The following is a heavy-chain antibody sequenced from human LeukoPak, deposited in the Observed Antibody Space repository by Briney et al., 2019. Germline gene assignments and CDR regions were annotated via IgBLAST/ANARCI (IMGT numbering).Heavy chain of an antibody. J-gene: IGHJ4*02. D-gene: IGHD3-22*01. CDR2: INPSGGST. CDR3: ARRSSGYYDFDY. V-gene: IGHV1-46*01. Sequence: ASVKVSCKASGYTFTGYYMHWVRQAPGQGLEWMGIINPSGGSTSYAQKFQGRVTMTRDTSTSTVYMELSSLRSEDTAVYYCARRSSGYYDFDYWGQGTLVTVSS. CDR1: GYTFTGYY.